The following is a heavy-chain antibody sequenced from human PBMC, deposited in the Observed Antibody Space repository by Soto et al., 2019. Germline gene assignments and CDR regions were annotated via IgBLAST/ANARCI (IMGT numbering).Heavy chain of an antibody. CDR3: AKARCTTSNCYVPDF. Sequence: GGSLRLSCAASGFSFSTYTMSWVRRAPGKGLEWVSAISGSGGSPSYADSVQGRFTISRDNPKKTLYLQMNSLRAEDTAVYYCAKARCTTSNCYVPDFWGQGTLVTVSS. CDR2: ISGSGGSP. J-gene: IGHJ4*02. V-gene: IGHV3-23*01. CDR1: GFSFSTYT. D-gene: IGHD2-8*01.